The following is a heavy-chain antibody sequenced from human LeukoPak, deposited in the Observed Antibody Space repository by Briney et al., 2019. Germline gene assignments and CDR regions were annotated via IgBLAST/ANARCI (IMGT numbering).Heavy chain of an antibody. J-gene: IGHJ6*03. CDR2: ISYDGSSK. CDR1: GFTFSRYV. Sequence: PGGSLRLSCAASGFTFSRYVMHWVRQAPGKGLEWVTIISYDGSSKYYADSVKGRFTTSRDNSKNTLFLQMNSLRAEDTAVYYCARDGPNINYYYMDVWGRGTTVTVSS. CDR3: ARDGPNINYYYMDV. D-gene: IGHD3-16*01. V-gene: IGHV3-33*05.